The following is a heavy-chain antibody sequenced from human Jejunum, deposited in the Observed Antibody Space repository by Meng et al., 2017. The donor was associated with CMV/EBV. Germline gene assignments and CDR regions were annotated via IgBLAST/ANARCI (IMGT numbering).Heavy chain of an antibody. J-gene: IGHJ4*02. D-gene: IGHD2-2*01. CDR3: AKDLGSCINTGCYWDS. CDR1: FTYNGHA. V-gene: IGHV3-23*01. CDR2: IGGSGDST. Sequence: FTYNGHAMSCVREAPGKGLEWVSSIGGSGDSTYYAASVKGRFTISRDSSKNTLDLQMNSLRAEDTAVYYCAKDLGSCINTGCYWDSWGQGTLVTVSS.